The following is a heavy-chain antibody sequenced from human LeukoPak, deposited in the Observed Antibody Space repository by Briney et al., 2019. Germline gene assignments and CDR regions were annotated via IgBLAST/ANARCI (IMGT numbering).Heavy chain of an antibody. V-gene: IGHV4-59*01. D-gene: IGHD6-25*01. Sequence: SETLSLTCTVSGGSISSYYWSWIRQPPGKGLEWIGYIYYSGSTNYNPSLKSRVTISVDTSRNQFSLNLRSVTAADSAVYYCARAGGLPRDDAFETWGQGTVVTVSS. J-gene: IGHJ3*02. CDR1: GGSISSYY. CDR2: IYYSGST. CDR3: ARAGGLPRDDAFET.